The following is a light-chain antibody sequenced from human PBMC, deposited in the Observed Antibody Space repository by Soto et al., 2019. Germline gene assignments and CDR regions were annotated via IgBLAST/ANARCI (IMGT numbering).Light chain of an antibody. CDR1: ESVNRN. V-gene: IGKV3-15*01. Sequence: EIVLSQSPATLSVSPGGRATLSCRASESVNRNLAWYQQRPGQSPRLLLYGASTRATGTPARFSGSGSGTEFTLTITSLQSDDFALYFCQHYNNWPLTFGGGSMV. CDR3: QHYNNWPLT. CDR2: GAS. J-gene: IGKJ4*01.